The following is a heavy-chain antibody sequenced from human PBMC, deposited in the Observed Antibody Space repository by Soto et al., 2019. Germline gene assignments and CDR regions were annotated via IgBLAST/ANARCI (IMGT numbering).Heavy chain of an antibody. V-gene: IGHV3-30-3*01. CDR1: GFTFSSYA. CDR3: ARDGTYYDFWSGYLDP. D-gene: IGHD3-3*01. J-gene: IGHJ5*02. Sequence: QVQLVESGGGVVQPGRSLRLSCAASGFTFSSYAMHWARQAPGKGLEWVAVISYDGSNKYYADSVKGRFTISRDNSKNSLYLQMNSLRAEDTAVYYCARDGTYYDFWSGYLDPCGQGTLVTVSS. CDR2: ISYDGSNK.